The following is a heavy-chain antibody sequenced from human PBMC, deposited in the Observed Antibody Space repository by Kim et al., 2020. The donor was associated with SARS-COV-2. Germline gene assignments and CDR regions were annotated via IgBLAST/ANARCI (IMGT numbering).Heavy chain of an antibody. V-gene: IGHV3-49*03. J-gene: IGHJ4*02. Sequence: GGSLRLSCTASGFTFGDYAMSWFRQAPGKGLEWVGFIRSKASGGTTEYAASVKDRFTISRDDSKSIAYLQMNSLKTEDTAVYYCTRGQPAISITMIVVVIRGDYFDYWGQGTLVTVSS. CDR3: TRGQPAISITMIVVVIRGDYFDY. CDR1: GFTFGDYA. D-gene: IGHD3-22*01. CDR2: IRSKASGGTT.